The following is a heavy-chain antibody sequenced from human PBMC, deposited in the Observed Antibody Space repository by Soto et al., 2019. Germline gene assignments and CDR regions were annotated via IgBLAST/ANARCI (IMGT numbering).Heavy chain of an antibody. Sequence: PGESLKISCKGSGYSFTSYWIGWVRQMPGKGLEWMGIIYPGDSDTRYSPSFQGQVTISADKSISTAYLQWSSLKASDTAMYYCARRSTTVTTQAHAFDIWGQGTMVTVSS. V-gene: IGHV5-51*01. CDR1: GYSFTSYW. D-gene: IGHD4-17*01. J-gene: IGHJ3*02. CDR3: ARRSTTVTTQAHAFDI. CDR2: IYPGDSDT.